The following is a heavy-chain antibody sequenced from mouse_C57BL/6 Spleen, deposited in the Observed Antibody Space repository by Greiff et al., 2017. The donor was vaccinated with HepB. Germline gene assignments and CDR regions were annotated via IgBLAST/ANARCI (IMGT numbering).Heavy chain of an antibody. CDR3: ASYYYGSEDYCDY. V-gene: IGHV1-72*01. J-gene: IGHJ2*01. CDR2: IDPNSGGT. Sequence: QVQLQQPGAELVKPGASVKLSCKASGYTFTSYWMHWVKQRPGRGLEWIGRIDPNSGGTKYNEKFKSKATLTVDKPSSTAYMQLSSLTSEDSAVYYGASYYYGSEDYCDYWGQGTTLTVSS. D-gene: IGHD1-1*01. CDR1: GYTFTSYW.